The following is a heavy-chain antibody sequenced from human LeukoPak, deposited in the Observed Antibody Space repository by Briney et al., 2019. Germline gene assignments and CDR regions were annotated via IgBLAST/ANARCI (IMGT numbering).Heavy chain of an antibody. CDR1: GFTFSGYG. V-gene: IGHV3-30*02. CDR3: AELGITMIGGV. CDR2: IRYEGSNK. Sequence: PGGSLRLSCAASGFTFSGYGMHWVRQAPGKGLEWVAFIRYEGSNKYYADSVKGRFTISRDNSRNTLNLQMNSLRAEDTAVYYCAELGITMIGGVWGKGTTVTISS. J-gene: IGHJ6*04. D-gene: IGHD3-10*02.